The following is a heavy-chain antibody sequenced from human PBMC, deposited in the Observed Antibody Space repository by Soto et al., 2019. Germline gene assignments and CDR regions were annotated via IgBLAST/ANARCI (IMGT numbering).Heavy chain of an antibody. V-gene: IGHV4-34*01. CDR3: ARGIRVRGVIITYYGMDV. CDR2: INHSGST. Sequence: QVQLQQWGAGLLKPSETLSLTCAVYGGSFSGYYWSWIRQPPGKGLEWLGEINHSGSTNYNPSLKSRVTISVDTSKNQFSLKLSSVTAADTAVYYCARGIRVRGVIITYYGMDVWGQGTTVTVSS. D-gene: IGHD3-10*01. J-gene: IGHJ6*02. CDR1: GGSFSGYY.